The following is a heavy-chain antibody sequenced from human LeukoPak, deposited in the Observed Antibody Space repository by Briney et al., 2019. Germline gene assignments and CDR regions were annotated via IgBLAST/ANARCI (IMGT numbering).Heavy chain of an antibody. Sequence: AASVKVSCEASGGTFSSYAISWVRQAPGQGLEWMGGIIPIFGTANYAQKFQGRVTITADKSTSTAYMELSSLRSEDTAVYYCARAGPYCSSTSCYAEIDYWGQGTLVTVSS. V-gene: IGHV1-69*06. J-gene: IGHJ4*02. CDR3: ARAGPYCSSTSCYAEIDY. CDR2: IIPIFGTA. CDR1: GGTFSSYA. D-gene: IGHD2-2*01.